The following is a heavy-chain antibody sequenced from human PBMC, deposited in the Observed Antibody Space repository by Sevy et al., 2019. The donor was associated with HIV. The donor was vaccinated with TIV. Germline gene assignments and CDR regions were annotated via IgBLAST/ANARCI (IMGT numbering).Heavy chain of an antibody. V-gene: IGHV4-59*08. CDR1: VGSISSYC. J-gene: IGHJ6*02. CDR3: ARQTVIYDILSGWNYYGVDV. D-gene: IGHD3-9*01. CDR2: IYSSGST. Sequence: SETLSLTCTVSVGSISSYCWNWIRQPPGKGLEWIGHIYSSGSTNYNPSLKSRVSISVDASKNQLSLKINSVTAADTAVYYCARQTVIYDILSGWNYYGVDVWGQGTTVTVSS.